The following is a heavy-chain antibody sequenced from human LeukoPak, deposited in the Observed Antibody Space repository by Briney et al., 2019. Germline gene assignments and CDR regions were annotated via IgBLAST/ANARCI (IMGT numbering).Heavy chain of an antibody. CDR3: ARPQGGRQLWLHFDY. J-gene: IGHJ4*02. CDR2: ISYDGNNK. Sequence: GRSLRLSCAASGFTFSNYAIHWVRQAPGKGLEWVAVISYDGNNKYYADSVKGRFTLSRDNSKNTLYLQLTSLRAEDTAVYYCARPQGGRQLWLHFDYWGQGTLVTVSS. D-gene: IGHD5-18*01. CDR1: GFTFSNYA. V-gene: IGHV3-30-3*01.